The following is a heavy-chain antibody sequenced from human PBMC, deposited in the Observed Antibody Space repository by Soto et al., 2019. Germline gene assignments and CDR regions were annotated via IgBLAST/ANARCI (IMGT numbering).Heavy chain of an antibody. D-gene: IGHD4-17*01. J-gene: IGHJ2*01. CDR2: ISSSSSTK. V-gene: IGHV3-48*01. CDR3: ARTTTVTTDWYFDL. Sequence: GGSLRLSCAASGFTFSSYSMNWVRQAPGKGLEWVSYISSSSSTKNYADSVKGRFTISRDNAKNSLYLQMNSLRAEDTAVYYCARTTTVTTDWYFDLWGRGTLVTVSS. CDR1: GFTFSSYS.